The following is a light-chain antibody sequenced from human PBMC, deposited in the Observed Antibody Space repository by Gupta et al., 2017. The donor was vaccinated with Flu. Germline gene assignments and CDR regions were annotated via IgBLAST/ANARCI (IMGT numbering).Light chain of an antibody. Sequence: GTLSLSPGERATLSCRASHSVASNNLAWYQQKPGQAPRLLIYGASNRATGTPDRFSGSGSGTDFTLTISRLEAEDFAVYYCQQYGSSPLTFGGGTEVEIK. V-gene: IGKV3-20*01. CDR2: GAS. CDR1: HSVASNN. CDR3: QQYGSSPLT. J-gene: IGKJ4*01.